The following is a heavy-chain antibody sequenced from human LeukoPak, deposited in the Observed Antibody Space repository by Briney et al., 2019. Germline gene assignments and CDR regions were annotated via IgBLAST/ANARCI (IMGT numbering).Heavy chain of an antibody. CDR3: ARRPINNNWFDP. CDR1: GFTFSSYS. D-gene: IGHD5-24*01. V-gene: IGHV3-21*01. J-gene: IGHJ5*02. CDR2: ISSSSSYI. Sequence: NAGGSLRLSCAASGFTFSSYSMNWVRQAPGKGLEWVSSISSSSSYIYYADSVKGRFTISRDNAKNSLYLQMNSLRAEDTAVYYCARRPINNNWFDPWGQGTLVTVSS.